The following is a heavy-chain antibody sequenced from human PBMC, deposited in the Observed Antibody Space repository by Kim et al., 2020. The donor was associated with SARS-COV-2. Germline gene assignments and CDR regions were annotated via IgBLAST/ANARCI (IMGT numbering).Heavy chain of an antibody. CDR3: ARDNPPGNLAGSGSYYEEARHYGMDV. D-gene: IGHD3-10*01. J-gene: IGHJ6*02. CDR2: IYYSGST. Sequence: SETLSLTCTVSGGSISSGGYYWSWIRQHPGKGLEWIGYIYYSGSTYYNPSLKSRVTISVDTSKNQFSLKLSSVTAADTAVYYCARDNPPGNLAGSGSYYEEARHYGMDVWGQGTTVTVSS. CDR1: GGSISSGGYY. V-gene: IGHV4-31*03.